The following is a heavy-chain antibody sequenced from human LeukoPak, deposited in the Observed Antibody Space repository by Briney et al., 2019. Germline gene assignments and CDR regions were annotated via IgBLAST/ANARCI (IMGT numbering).Heavy chain of an antibody. J-gene: IGHJ5*02. Sequence: GGSLRLSCTASGFTFSTFWMSWVRQAPGKGLEWVANIKQDASEKYYVDSVKGRFTISRDNAEPSLYLQMNNLRAEDTAVYYCAKERARPNWFDPWGQGTLVTVSS. CDR1: GFTFSTFW. CDR3: AKERARPNWFDP. V-gene: IGHV3-7*03. CDR2: IKQDASEK. D-gene: IGHD6-6*01.